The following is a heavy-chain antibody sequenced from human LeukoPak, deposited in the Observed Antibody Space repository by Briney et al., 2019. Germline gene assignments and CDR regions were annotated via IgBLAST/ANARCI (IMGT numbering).Heavy chain of an antibody. V-gene: IGHV3-53*01. D-gene: IGHD3-16*01. J-gene: IGHJ5*02. Sequence: GGSLRLSCAASGFTVSSNYMSWVRQAPGKGLEWVSVIYSGGSTYYADSVKGRFTISRDNSKNTLYLQMNSLRAEDTAVYYCARDMGRWGNWFDPWGQGTLVTVSS. CDR2: IYSGGST. CDR1: GFTVSSNY. CDR3: ARDMGRWGNWFDP.